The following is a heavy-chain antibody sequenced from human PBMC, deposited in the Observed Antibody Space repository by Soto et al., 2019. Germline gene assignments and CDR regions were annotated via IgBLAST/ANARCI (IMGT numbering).Heavy chain of an antibody. D-gene: IGHD2-2*01. J-gene: IGHJ4*02. CDR3: AKIGGYCSSTSCYY. CDR1: GFTFSSYA. V-gene: IGHV3-23*01. Sequence: EVQLLESGGGLVQPGGSLRLSCAASGFTFSSYAMSWVRQAPGKGLEWVSAISGSGGSTYYADSVKGRFTISRDNSKNTQYLQMNSLRAEDTAVYYCAKIGGYCSSTSCYYWGQGTLVTVSS. CDR2: ISGSGGST.